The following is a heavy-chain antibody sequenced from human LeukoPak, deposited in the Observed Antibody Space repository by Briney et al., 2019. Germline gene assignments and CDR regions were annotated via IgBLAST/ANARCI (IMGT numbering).Heavy chain of an antibody. Sequence: ASVKVSCKASGYTFTSYDINWVRQATGQGLEWMGWMNPNSGNTGYAQKFQGRVTITRNTSISTAYMELSSLRSEDTAVYYCARGFGDPLIDYYYYYYTDVWGKGTTVTVSS. J-gene: IGHJ6*03. CDR1: GYTFTSYD. CDR3: ARGFGDPLIDYYYYYYTDV. CDR2: MNPNSGNT. V-gene: IGHV1-8*03. D-gene: IGHD3-3*01.